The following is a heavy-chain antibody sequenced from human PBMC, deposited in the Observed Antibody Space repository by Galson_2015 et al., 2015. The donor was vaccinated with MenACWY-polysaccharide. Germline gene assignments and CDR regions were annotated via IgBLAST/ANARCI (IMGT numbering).Heavy chain of an antibody. D-gene: IGHD4-23*01. V-gene: IGHV3-23*01. J-gene: IGHJ3*02. CDR3: AKRMTTVGAFDI. Sequence: SLRLSCAASEFTFSSCAMSWVRQAPGKGLEWVSGISGSGGTTYYADSVKGRFTISRDNSKNTLYLQMNSLRAEDTAVYYCAKRMTTVGAFDIWGHGTMVTVSS. CDR1: EFTFSSCA. CDR2: ISGSGGTT.